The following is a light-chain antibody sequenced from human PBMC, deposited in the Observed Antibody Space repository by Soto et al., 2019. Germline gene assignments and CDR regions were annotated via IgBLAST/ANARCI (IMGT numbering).Light chain of an antibody. CDR3: QQYAHSPGT. J-gene: IGKJ2*01. CDR2: GTS. V-gene: IGKV3-20*01. Sequence: EGVLTQSPGTLSLSPGERATLSCRASQSGSSKYLAWYKQKVGQAPMLLIYGTSSRATCIPDRFSGSGSGTDFTLTISRLEPEDFAVYYCQQYAHSPGTFGQGTKMEIK. CDR1: QSGSSKY.